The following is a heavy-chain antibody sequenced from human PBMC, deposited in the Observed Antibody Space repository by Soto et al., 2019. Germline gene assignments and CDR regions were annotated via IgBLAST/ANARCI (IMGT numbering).Heavy chain of an antibody. CDR2: ISNEESNK. CDR3: ARGSSGYYYAHLDN. V-gene: IGHV3-30*03. Sequence: QVQLVEYGGGVVQPGRSLRLSCVASGFTFSSYGMHWVRQAPGKGLEWVAVISNEESNKNYADSVKGRFTVSRDNAKNTLSLQMNNLRAEDTAVYHCARGSSGYYYAHLDNWGQGTPVTVSS. J-gene: IGHJ4*02. D-gene: IGHD3-22*01. CDR1: GFTFSSYG.